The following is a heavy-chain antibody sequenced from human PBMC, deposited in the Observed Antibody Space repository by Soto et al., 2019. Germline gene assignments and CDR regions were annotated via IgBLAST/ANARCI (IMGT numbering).Heavy chain of an antibody. CDR1: GGSFSGYY. Sequence: SETLSLTCAVYGGSFSGYYWSWIRQSPGKGLEWIGEINHSGSTNYNPSLKSRVTISVDTSKNQFSLKLSSVTAADTAVYYCARMGHIVATIWFDYWGPGTLVTVSS. V-gene: IGHV4-34*01. J-gene: IGHJ4*02. D-gene: IGHD5-12*01. CDR2: INHSGST. CDR3: ARMGHIVATIWFDY.